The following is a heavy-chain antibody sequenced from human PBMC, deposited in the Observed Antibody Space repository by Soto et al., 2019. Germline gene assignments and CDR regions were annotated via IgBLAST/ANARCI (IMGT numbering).Heavy chain of an antibody. CDR3: VGLSYDILTGYLSRFDY. CDR2: IYYSGST. J-gene: IGHJ4*02. D-gene: IGHD3-9*01. V-gene: IGHV4-39*01. CDR1: GGSISSRSYY. Sequence: SQTLSLTCTVSGGSISSRSYYRGCIRQPPGKGLEWIGSIYYSGSTYYNPSLKSRVTISVDTSKNQFSLKLSSVTAADTAVYYCVGLSYDILTGYLSRFDYWGQGTLVTVSS.